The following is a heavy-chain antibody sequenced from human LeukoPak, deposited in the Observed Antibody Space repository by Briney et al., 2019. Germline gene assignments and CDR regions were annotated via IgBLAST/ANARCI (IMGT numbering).Heavy chain of an antibody. CDR1: GATISRYY. J-gene: IGHJ3*02. V-gene: IGHV4-59*12. CDR2: IYDTGST. Sequence: SETLSLTCTVSGATISRYYWSWIRQPPGKGLEWIGYIYDTGSTNYNPSLKSRVTISVDRSKNQFSLKLSSVTAADTAVYYCAREASSSPHAFDIWGQGTMVTVSS. CDR3: AREASSSPHAFDI. D-gene: IGHD6-13*01.